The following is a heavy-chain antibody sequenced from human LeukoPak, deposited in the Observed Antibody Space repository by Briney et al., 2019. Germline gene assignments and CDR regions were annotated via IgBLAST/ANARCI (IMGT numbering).Heavy chain of an antibody. CDR1: GYTFTSYG. D-gene: IGHD3-3*01. CDR3: ARASTRGRITIFGVVGNWFDP. CDR2: ISAYNGNT. J-gene: IGHJ5*02. V-gene: IGHV1-18*01. Sequence: GASVKVSCKASGYTFTSYGISWVRQAPGQGLEWMGWISAYNGNTNYAQKLQGRVTMTKDTSISTAYMELSRLRSDDTAVYYCARASTRGRITIFGVVGNWFDPWGQGTLVTVSS.